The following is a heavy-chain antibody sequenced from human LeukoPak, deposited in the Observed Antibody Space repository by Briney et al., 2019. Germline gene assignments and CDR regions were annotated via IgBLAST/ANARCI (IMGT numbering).Heavy chain of an antibody. CDR1: GFPFNAYW. CDR2: IRQDGDTK. Sequence: PGGPLRLSCAASGFPFNAYWMTWVRQAPGKGLEWVANIRQDGDTKYYVDSVKGRFTISRDNSKNTLYLQMNSLRVEDTAVYYCAKSIIDYWGQGTLVTVSS. V-gene: IGHV3-7*03. D-gene: IGHD1-14*01. CDR3: AKSIIDY. J-gene: IGHJ4*02.